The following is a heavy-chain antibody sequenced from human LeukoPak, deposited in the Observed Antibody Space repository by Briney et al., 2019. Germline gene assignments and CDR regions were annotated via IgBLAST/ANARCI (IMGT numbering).Heavy chain of an antibody. J-gene: IGHJ4*02. CDR1: GYTFTSYD. CDR2: MNPNSGNT. CDR3: AREALAYGSGNRDY. V-gene: IGHV1-8*01. D-gene: IGHD3-10*01. Sequence: ASVKVSCKASGYTFTSYDINWVRQATGQGLEWMGWMNPNSGNTGYAQKFQGRVTMTRSTSISTAYMELSSLRSEDTAVYYCAREALAYGSGNRDYWGQGTLVTVSS.